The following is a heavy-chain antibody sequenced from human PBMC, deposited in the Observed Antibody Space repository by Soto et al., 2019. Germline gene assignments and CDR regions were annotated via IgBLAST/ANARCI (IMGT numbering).Heavy chain of an antibody. J-gene: IGHJ4*02. CDR2: INPGYGTT. CDR3: ARSIVVVTALDY. CDR1: GYTFTSYY. D-gene: IGHD2-21*02. V-gene: IGHV1-46*01. Sequence: GASVKVSCKASGYTFTSYYMHWVRQAPGQWLEWMGIINPGYGTTKYAQKFQCRFTFTRYTSASTAYMGLSSLRSEDTAVYYCARSIVVVTALDYWGQGTLVTVSS.